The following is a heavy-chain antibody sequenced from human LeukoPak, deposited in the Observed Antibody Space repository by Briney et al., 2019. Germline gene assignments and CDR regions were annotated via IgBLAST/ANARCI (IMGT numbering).Heavy chain of an antibody. J-gene: IGHJ6*03. Sequence: SETLSLTCTVSGGSISSSSYYWGWIRQPPGKGLEWIGSIYYSGSTNYNPSLKSRVTISVDTSKNQFSLKLSSVTAADTAVYYCARTQRPDYDILTGYYSGGYYYYYMDVWGKGTTVTISS. CDR2: IYYSGST. CDR1: GGSISSSSYY. CDR3: ARTQRPDYDILTGYYSGGYYYYYMDV. D-gene: IGHD3-9*01. V-gene: IGHV4-39*07.